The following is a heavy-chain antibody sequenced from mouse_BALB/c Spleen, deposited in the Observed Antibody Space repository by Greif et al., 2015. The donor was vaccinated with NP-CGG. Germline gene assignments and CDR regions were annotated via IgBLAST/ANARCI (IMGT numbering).Heavy chain of an antibody. CDR3: ARENYYFDY. Sequence: DVHLVESGGGLVQPGGSLRLSCATSGFTFTDYYMSWVRQPPGKALEWLGFIRNKANGYTTEYSASVKGRFTISRDNSQSILYLQMNTLRAEDSATYYCARENYYFDYWGQGATLTVSS. CDR1: GFTFTDYY. V-gene: IGHV7-3*02. CDR2: IRNKANGYTT. J-gene: IGHJ2*01.